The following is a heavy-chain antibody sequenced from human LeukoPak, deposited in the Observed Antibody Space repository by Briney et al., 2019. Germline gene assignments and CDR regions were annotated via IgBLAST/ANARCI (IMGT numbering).Heavy chain of an antibody. D-gene: IGHD3-22*01. CDR2: IYDSGNT. CDR3: ARGDTSGYPDK. CDR1: GGSISSSKW. V-gene: IGHV4-4*02. J-gene: IGHJ4*02. Sequence: SGTLSLTCAVSGGSISSSKWWCWVRQPPGEGLEWIGEIYDSGNTNYNPSLKSRFTISVDKSKDQFSLQLTSVTAADTAVYYCARGDTSGYPDKWGRGSLVTVSS.